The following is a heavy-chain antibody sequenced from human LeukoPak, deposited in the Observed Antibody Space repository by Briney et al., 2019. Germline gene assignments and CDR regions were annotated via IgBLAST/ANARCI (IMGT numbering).Heavy chain of an antibody. Sequence: GGSLRLSCAASGFTFSDYYMSWIRQAPGKGLEWVSYISTSGNTIYYAESVKGRFTVSRDNAKNSLYLQMNSLRAEDTALYYCARDGIATAAYNYFDPWGQGTLVTVSS. CDR2: ISTSGNTI. V-gene: IGHV3-11*01. J-gene: IGHJ5*02. D-gene: IGHD6-13*01. CDR3: ARDGIATAAYNYFDP. CDR1: GFTFSDYY.